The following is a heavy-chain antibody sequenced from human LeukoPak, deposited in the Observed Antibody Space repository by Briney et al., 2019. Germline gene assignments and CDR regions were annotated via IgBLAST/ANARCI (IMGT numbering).Heavy chain of an antibody. Sequence: SETLSLTCAVYGGSFSGYYWSWIRQPPGKGLEWIGEINHSGSTNYNPSLKSRVTMSVDTSKNQFSLKLSSVTAADTAVYYCARTRIQLRYYYYYYGMDVWGQGTTVTVSS. J-gene: IGHJ6*02. CDR3: ARTRIQLRYYYYYYGMDV. V-gene: IGHV4-34*01. CDR2: INHSGST. D-gene: IGHD5-18*01. CDR1: GGSFSGYY.